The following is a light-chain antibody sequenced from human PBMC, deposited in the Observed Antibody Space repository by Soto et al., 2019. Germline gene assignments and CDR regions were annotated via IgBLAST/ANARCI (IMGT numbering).Light chain of an antibody. CDR3: QQLNAYPLT. CDR1: QSISGW. CDR2: VAS. J-gene: IGKJ5*01. V-gene: IGKV1-5*01. Sequence: DIQMTQSPSTLSAFVGARATITCRASQSISGWLAWYQQKPGKAPRLLMYVASTLQSGVPSRFSGSGSTTEFTLTISSLQPEDFGTYYCQQLNAYPLTFGQGTRLEIK.